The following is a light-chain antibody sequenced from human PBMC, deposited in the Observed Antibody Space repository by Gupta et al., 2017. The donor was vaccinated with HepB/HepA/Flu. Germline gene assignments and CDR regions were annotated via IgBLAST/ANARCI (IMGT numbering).Light chain of an antibody. V-gene: IGKV1-5*03. J-gene: IGKJ1*01. CDR3: QQYNSYPWT. Sequence: DIQMTQSPSTLSPSVGDRVTITCRASQSISSWLAWYQQKPGKAPNLLIYKASSLESGMPSRFSGSGSGTEFTLTISSLQPDDFATYYCQQYNSYPWTFGQGTKVEIK. CDR2: KAS. CDR1: QSISSW.